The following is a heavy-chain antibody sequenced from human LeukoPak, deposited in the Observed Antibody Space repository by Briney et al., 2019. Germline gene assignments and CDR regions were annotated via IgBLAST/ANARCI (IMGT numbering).Heavy chain of an antibody. CDR3: ATTRPAATRKNYYYYYMDV. D-gene: IGHD2-2*01. CDR2: IIPIFGTA. CDR1: GGTFSSYA. J-gene: IGHJ6*03. V-gene: IGHV1-69*13. Sequence: GASVKVSCKASGGTFSSYAISWVRQAPGQGLEWMGGIIPIFGTANYAQKFQGRVTITADESTSTAYMELSSLRSEDTAVYYCATTRPAATRKNYYYYYMDVWGKGTTVTVSS.